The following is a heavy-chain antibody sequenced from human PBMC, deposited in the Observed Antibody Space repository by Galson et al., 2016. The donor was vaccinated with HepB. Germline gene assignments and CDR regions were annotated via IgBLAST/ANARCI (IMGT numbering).Heavy chain of an antibody. CDR1: GFTFSIYD. V-gene: IGHV3-13*01. J-gene: IGHJ6*04. CDR3: ARDGGCSGYDAYGLDV. CDR2: IGTAGNT. D-gene: IGHD5-12*01. Sequence: SLRLSCAASGFTFSIYDMHWVRQAPGSGLEWVSVIGTAGNTYYAASVKGRFTISREDAKNSLFLQMNSLTVGDTAVYYCARDGGCSGYDAYGLDVWGKGTTVTVSS.